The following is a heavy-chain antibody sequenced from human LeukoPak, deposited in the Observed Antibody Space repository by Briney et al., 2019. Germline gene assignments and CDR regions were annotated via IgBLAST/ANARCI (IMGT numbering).Heavy chain of an antibody. J-gene: IGHJ4*02. Sequence: ASVKVSCKVSGYTLTELSMHWVRQAPGKGLEWMGGFDPEDGETIYAQKFQGRVTMTEDTSTDTAYMELRSLRSDDTAVYYCARSPGYSSGWYRYFDYWGQGTLVTVSS. CDR3: ARSPGYSSGWYRYFDY. V-gene: IGHV1-24*01. CDR1: GYTLTELS. D-gene: IGHD6-19*01. CDR2: FDPEDGET.